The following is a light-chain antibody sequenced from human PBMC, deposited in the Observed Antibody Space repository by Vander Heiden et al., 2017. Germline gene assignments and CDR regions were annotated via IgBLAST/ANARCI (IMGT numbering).Light chain of an antibody. CDR2: EAS. Sequence: EILLTQSPATLSLSTGEGATLSCRARQSVSSYLAWYQHKPGQAPRLLIYEASNRATGIPGRFSGTGSGTDFTLTISSLEPEDSAVYYCQHRSGWLPGTFGPGTKVEIK. CDR1: QSVSSY. J-gene: IGKJ1*01. CDR3: QHRSGWLPGT. V-gene: IGKV3-11*01.